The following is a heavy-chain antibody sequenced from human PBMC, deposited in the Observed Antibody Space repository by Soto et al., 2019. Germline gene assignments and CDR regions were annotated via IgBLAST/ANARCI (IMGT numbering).Heavy chain of an antibody. Sequence: QVQLVESGGGVVQPGRSLRLSCAASGFTFSSYGMHWVRQAPGKGLEWVAVISYDGSNKYYADSVKGRFTISRDNSKNTLYLQMNCMRAEDTAVYYCAKDITMIVVAPIWGQGTMVTVSS. CDR3: AKDITMIVVAPI. D-gene: IGHD3-22*01. V-gene: IGHV3-30*18. CDR2: ISYDGSNK. J-gene: IGHJ3*01. CDR1: GFTFSSYG.